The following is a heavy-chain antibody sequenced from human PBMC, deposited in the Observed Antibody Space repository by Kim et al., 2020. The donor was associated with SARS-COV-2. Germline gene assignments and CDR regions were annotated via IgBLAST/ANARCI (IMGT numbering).Heavy chain of an antibody. CDR1: GASISSYF. V-gene: IGHV4-4*07. J-gene: IGHJ1*01. D-gene: IGHD3-10*01. CDR2: ISSSGNT. Sequence: SETLSLTCTVSGASISSYFWSWTRQPAGKGLEWIGRISSSGNTNYNPSLKSRVTMSVDTSTNQFSLKLSSVTAADTAVYYCARDWAHGSGSYYSAPEHWGQGTLVTVSS. CDR3: ARDWAHGSGSYYSAPEH.